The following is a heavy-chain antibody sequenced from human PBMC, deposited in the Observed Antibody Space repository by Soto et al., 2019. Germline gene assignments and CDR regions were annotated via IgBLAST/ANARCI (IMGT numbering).Heavy chain of an antibody. CDR1: GYTFTSYG. CDR2: ISAYNGNT. CDR3: ARDPRSMLPRGAEYFQH. Sequence: QVQLVQSGAEVKKPGASVKVSCKASGYTFTSYGISWVRQAPGQGLEWMGWISAYNGNTNYAQKLQGRVTMPTDTSTSTAYMELRSLRSDDTAVYYCARDPRSMLPRGAEYFQHWGQGTLVTVSS. D-gene: IGHD2-8*01. J-gene: IGHJ1*01. V-gene: IGHV1-18*04.